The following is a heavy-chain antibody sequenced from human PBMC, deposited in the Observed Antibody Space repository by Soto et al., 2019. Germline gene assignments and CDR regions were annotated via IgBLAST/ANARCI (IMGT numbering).Heavy chain of an antibody. J-gene: IGHJ5*02. Sequence: PGGSLRLSCAASGFTFSDAWMSWVRQAPGKGLDWAGRIKSKSYGGTTEYAAPVRGRFTISRDDSKNTLYLQMNSLKNEDTAVYYCTTDMWRIAVVVGSTGYFNPWGQGT. CDR1: GFTFSDAW. CDR3: TTDMWRIAVVVGSTGYFNP. V-gene: IGHV3-15*01. CDR2: IKSKSYGGTT. D-gene: IGHD2-15*01.